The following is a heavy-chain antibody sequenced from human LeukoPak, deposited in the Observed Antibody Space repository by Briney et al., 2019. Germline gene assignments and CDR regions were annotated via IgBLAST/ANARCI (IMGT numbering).Heavy chain of an antibody. V-gene: IGHV4-34*01. J-gene: IGHJ4*02. CDR3: ARGIYGEYYFDY. Sequence: SETLSLTCAVYGGSFSGYYWSWIRQPPGKGLEWIGEINHSGSTNYNPSLKSRVTIALDTSKNQFSLKLSSVTAADTAMYYCARGIYGEYYFDYWGQGTLVTVSS. CDR2: INHSGST. CDR1: GGSFSGYY. D-gene: IGHD4-17*01.